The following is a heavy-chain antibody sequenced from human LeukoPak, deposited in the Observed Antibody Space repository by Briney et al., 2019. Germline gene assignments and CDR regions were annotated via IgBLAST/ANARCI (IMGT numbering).Heavy chain of an antibody. CDR1: GYSISSGNY. CDR3: ARGGYCGGDCYFYY. V-gene: IGHV4-38-2*02. D-gene: IGHD2-21*02. J-gene: IGHJ4*02. CDR2: IYDSGST. Sequence: SETLSLTCTVSGYSISSGNYWGWIRQPPGKGLEWIGSIYDSGSTFYNPSLKSRVTISVDTSKNQFSLKLSSVTAADTAVYYCARGGYCGGDCYFYYWGQGTLVTVSS.